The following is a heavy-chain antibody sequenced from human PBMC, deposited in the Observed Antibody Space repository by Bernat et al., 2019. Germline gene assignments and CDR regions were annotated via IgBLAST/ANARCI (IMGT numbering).Heavy chain of an antibody. CDR3: ARDFQVG. Sequence: DVQLVESGGGLVQPGGSLRLSCAASGFTVSSDYMSWVRQAPGKGLEWVSVISSGGSTYYADSVKGRCTMSRDNSKNTLHLQMNSLRDEDTAVYYCARDFQVGWGQGTLVTVSS. J-gene: IGHJ4*02. V-gene: IGHV3-66*01. CDR2: ISSGGST. CDR1: GFTVSSDY.